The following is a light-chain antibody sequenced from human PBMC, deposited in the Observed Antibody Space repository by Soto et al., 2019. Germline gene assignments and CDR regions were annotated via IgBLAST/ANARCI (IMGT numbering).Light chain of an antibody. CDR1: QSVSSN. CDR2: SAS. V-gene: IGKV3-15*01. CDR3: QQYNNWPET. Sequence: EIVMTQSPATLSVSPGERATLSCRASQSVSSNVAWYQQKPGQTPRRLIYSASTRATGIPARFSGSGSGTEFTLTISSLQSEDFAVCYCQQYNNWPETFGQGTKVEIK. J-gene: IGKJ1*01.